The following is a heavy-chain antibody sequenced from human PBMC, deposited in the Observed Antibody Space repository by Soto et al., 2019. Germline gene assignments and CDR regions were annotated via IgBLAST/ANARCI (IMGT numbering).Heavy chain of an antibody. V-gene: IGHV3-48*02. CDR1: GFSFGSYS. Sequence: EVQLVASGGGLVQPGGSLRLSCAASGFSFGSYSMNWARQAPGKGLEWVSVVSGRRTTTYYADSVRGRFTASRDNAKNSMSLEVNSLRDEDTAVYYCARLGYCSSATCKYYFYYYGMDVWGPGTTVTVSS. J-gene: IGHJ6*02. D-gene: IGHD2-2*01. CDR3: ARLGYCSSATCKYYFYYYGMDV. CDR2: VSGRRTTT.